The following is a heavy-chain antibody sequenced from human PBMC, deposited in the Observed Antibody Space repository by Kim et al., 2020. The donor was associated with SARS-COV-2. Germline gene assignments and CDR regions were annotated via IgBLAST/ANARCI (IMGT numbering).Heavy chain of an antibody. CDR2: GTT. V-gene: IGHV3-15*01. D-gene: IGHD5-12*01. J-gene: IGHJ4*02. CDR3: TTGYSGYGY. Sequence: GTTDYAAPVKGRFTISRDDSKNTLYLQMNSLKTEDTAVYYCTTGYSGYGYWGQGTLVTVSS.